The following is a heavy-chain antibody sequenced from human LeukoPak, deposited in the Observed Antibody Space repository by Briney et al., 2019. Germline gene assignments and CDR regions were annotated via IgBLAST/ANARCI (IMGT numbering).Heavy chain of an antibody. Sequence: ASVKVSCKASGYTFTSYGISWVRQAPGQGLEWMGWISAYNGNTNYAQKLQGRVTMTTDTSTSTAYVELRSLRSDDTAVYYCARDIVVVPAADNWFDPWGQGTLVTVSS. D-gene: IGHD2-2*01. CDR2: ISAYNGNT. V-gene: IGHV1-18*01. CDR1: GYTFTSYG. J-gene: IGHJ5*02. CDR3: ARDIVVVPAADNWFDP.